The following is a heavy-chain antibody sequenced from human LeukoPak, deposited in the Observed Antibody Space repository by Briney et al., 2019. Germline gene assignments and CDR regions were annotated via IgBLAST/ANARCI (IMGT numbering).Heavy chain of an antibody. CDR3: ARDLGRAFDI. CDR2: IYSGGST. Sequence: GGSLRLSCAVSGFSFTTYWMSWVRQAPGKGLEWVSVIYSGGSTYYADSVKGRFTISRDNSKNTLYLQMNSLRAEDTAVYYCARDLGRAFDIWGQGTMVTVSS. CDR1: GFSFTTYW. D-gene: IGHD7-27*01. J-gene: IGHJ3*02. V-gene: IGHV3-66*01.